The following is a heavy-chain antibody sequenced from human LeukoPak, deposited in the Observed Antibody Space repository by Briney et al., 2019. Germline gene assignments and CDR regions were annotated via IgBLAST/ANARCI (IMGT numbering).Heavy chain of an antibody. D-gene: IGHD6-13*01. J-gene: IGHJ4*02. CDR3: ARLNIIGSSPVHHFDY. V-gene: IGHV4-59*08. Sequence: MASETLSLTCTVSGGSISGYYWSWIRQPPGKGLEYIAYIYYSGSTDYNPSLKSRVTISVDTSKNQFSLKLSSVTAADTAVYYCARLNIIGSSPVHHFDYWGQGTLVTVS. CDR1: GGSISGYY. CDR2: IYYSGST.